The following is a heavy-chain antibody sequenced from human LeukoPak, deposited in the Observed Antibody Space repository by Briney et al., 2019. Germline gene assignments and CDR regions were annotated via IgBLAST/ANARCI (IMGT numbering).Heavy chain of an antibody. CDR3: ASTLWFGAEGDV. Sequence: PSETLSLTCAVYGGSFSGYYWSWIRQPPGKWLEWIGEINHSGSTNYNPSLKSRVTISVDTSKNQFSLKLSSVTAADTAVYYCASTLWFGAEGDVWGKGTRSPSPQ. D-gene: IGHD3-10*01. V-gene: IGHV4-34*01. CDR1: GGSFSGYY. J-gene: IGHJ6*04. CDR2: INHSGST.